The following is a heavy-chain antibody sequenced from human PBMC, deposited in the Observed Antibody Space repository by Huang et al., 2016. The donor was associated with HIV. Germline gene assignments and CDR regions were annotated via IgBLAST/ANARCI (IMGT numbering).Heavy chain of an antibody. J-gene: IGHJ4*02. D-gene: IGHD6-19*01. CDR2: IDWDDDT. Sequence: QVTLRESGPALVKPTQTLTLTCTFSGFSLTTGGMCLTWIRQPPGKALEWIARIDWDDDTYYSPSLKTRLTISKDTSRKQVVLNMTNMDHDDTATYYCARVSGSGWLIDYWGRGTLVTVSS. CDR3: ARVSGSGWLIDY. V-gene: IGHV2-70*15. CDR1: GFSLTTGGMC.